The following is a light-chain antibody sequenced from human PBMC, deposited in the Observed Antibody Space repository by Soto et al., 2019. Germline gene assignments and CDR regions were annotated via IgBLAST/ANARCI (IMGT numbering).Light chain of an antibody. J-gene: IGKJ2*01. Sequence: EILMTQSPATLSVSPGERATLSCRASHSVSSNLAWYQQKPGQAPRLLIYGASTRATGIPARLSGSGSGTEFTLTISSLQSEDFAVYYCQQYNNWPPMYTFGQGTKVDIK. CDR3: QQYNNWPPMYT. CDR1: HSVSSN. CDR2: GAS. V-gene: IGKV3-15*01.